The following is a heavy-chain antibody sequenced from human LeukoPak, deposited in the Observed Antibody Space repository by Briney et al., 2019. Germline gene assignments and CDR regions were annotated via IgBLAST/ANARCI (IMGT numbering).Heavy chain of an antibody. V-gene: IGHV3-23*01. CDR1: GFPFSDYA. CDR3: VKDNWSTILIVGAFDL. J-gene: IGHJ3*01. Sequence: PGGSLRLSWVASGFPFSDYAMTWVRQAPGKGLEWVSTISDRDGITTYYADSVKGRFTISRDNSKNTVYLQVNSLRADDTAKYYCVKDNWSTILIVGAFDLWGQGTMVTVSS. CDR2: ISDRDGITT. D-gene: IGHD1-26*01.